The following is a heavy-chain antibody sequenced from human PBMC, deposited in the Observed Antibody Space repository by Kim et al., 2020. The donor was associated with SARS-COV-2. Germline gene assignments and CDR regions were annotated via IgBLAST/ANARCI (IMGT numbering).Heavy chain of an antibody. Sequence: DGTHKYYADYERDRFTTSRENAKNRLYLQMNSLGAEDTALYYCTTAFEYWGQGTLVTVSS. V-gene: IGHV3-74*01. CDR2: DGTHK. CDR3: TTAFEY. J-gene: IGHJ4*02.